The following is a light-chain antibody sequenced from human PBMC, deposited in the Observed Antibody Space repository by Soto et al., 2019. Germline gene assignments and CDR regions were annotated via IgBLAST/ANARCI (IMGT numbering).Light chain of an antibody. J-gene: IGKJ2*01. CDR2: GSS. CDR1: QSVSNNY. CDR3: QQYGSSPPYT. V-gene: IGKV3-20*01. Sequence: EVVLTQSPGTLSLSPGERATLSCRASQSVSNNYFARYQQKPGQAPRLLIFGSSDSDTGIPARFSGSVSGTDFTLTISRLEPEDFAVYYCQQYGSSPPYTFGQGTKLEIK.